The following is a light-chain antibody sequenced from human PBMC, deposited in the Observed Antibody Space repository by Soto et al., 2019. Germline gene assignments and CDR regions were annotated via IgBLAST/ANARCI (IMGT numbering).Light chain of an antibody. CDR2: NNN. Sequence: QSVLTHPPSASGTPGQRVTISCSGSSSNIGSNTVNWYQQLPGTAPKLLIYNNNQRPSVVPERFSGSKSGTSASLAISGLQSEAEADYYCAAWDDSLNGLVFGTGTKVTVL. CDR3: AAWDDSLNGLV. CDR1: SSNIGSNT. V-gene: IGLV1-44*01. J-gene: IGLJ1*01.